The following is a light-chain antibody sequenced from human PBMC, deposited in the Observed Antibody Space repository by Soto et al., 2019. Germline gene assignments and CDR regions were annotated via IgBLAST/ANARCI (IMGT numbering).Light chain of an antibody. CDR3: ISYTTSSTSV. V-gene: IGLV2-14*01. CDR2: EVK. Sequence: QSALTQPASVSGSPGQSITISCTGTRYDVGAYNYVSWYQQYPGKAPKLIISEVKNRPSGVSHRFSGSKSGNTASLTISGLQAEDEADYYCISYTTSSTSVFGTGTKLTFL. CDR1: RYDVGAYNY. J-gene: IGLJ1*01.